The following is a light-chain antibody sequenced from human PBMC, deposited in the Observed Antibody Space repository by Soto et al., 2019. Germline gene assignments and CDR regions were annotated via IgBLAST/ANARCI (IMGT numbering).Light chain of an antibody. Sequence: EIVMTQSPASLSVSPGDGATLSCRASQSVASNVAWYQQKPGQGPRLLIHGASARAVGVPARFRSSGSRTDFTLTISSLQSEDFAVYYDPKYHNWPPQYTFGQGTKLQIK. V-gene: IGKV3-15*01. CDR2: GAS. J-gene: IGKJ2*01. CDR3: PKYHNWPPQYT. CDR1: QSVASN.